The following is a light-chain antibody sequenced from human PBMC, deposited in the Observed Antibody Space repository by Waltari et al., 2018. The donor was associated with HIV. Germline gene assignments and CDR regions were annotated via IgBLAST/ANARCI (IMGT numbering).Light chain of an antibody. CDR3: QQYNNWPGT. J-gene: IGKJ1*01. V-gene: IGKV3-15*01. CDR2: GAS. Sequence: EIVMTQSPATLSVSPGDRAPLSGRASQSVSSNLAWYQQKPGQAPRLLISGASTRATGIPARCSGSGSGTEFTLTISSLQSEDFAVYYCQQYNNWPGTFGQGTKVEIK. CDR1: QSVSSN.